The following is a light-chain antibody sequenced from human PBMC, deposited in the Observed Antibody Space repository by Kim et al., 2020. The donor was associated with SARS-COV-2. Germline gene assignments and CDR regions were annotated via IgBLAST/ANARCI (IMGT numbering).Light chain of an antibody. J-gene: IGKJ4*01. Sequence: ASTGDRVTLTCRASQDISHSLAWYQQKPGKAPELLIYDAFTLQSGVSPRFSGSRSGTDFTLTISSLQSEDFATYYCQQHYIYPLTFGGGTKVDIK. CDR2: DAF. CDR3: QQHYIYPLT. V-gene: IGKV1-8*01. CDR1: QDISHS.